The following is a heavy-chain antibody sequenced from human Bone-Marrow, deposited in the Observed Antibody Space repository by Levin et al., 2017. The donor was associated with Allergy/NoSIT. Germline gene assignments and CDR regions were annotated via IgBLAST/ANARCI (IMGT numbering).Heavy chain of an antibody. CDR2: INPNSGGT. J-gene: IGHJ4*02. Sequence: RASVKVSCKASGYTFTDYYIHWVRQAPGQGLEWMGRINPNSGGTNYAQKFQGRVTLTRDTSISTAYMELTRLRSDDTAIYYCARDRVTRSVTIFGVSAYWGQGALVTVSS. V-gene: IGHV1-2*06. CDR3: ARDRVTRSVTIFGVSAY. D-gene: IGHD3-3*01. CDR1: GYTFTDYY.